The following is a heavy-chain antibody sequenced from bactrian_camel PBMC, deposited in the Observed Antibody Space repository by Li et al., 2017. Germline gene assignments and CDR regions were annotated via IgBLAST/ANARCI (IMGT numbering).Heavy chain of an antibody. CDR2: IGGGGDIAS. J-gene: IGHJ4*01. CDR3: TKDGYGWYSDY. CDR1: GFTFSRKA. D-gene: IGHD6*01. V-gene: IGHV3S40*01. Sequence: VQLVESGGGLVQPGGSLRLSCAASGFTFSRKAMTWVRQIPGKGLEWVSAIGGGGDIASYYADSVKGRFTVSRDNAKNTVYLQMNSLKPDDTAVYYCTKDGYGWYSDYWGQGTQVTVS.